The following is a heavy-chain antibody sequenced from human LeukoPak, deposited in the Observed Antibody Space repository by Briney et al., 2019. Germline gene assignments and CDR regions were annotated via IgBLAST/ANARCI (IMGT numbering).Heavy chain of an antibody. CDR1: GGSISSYY. Sequence: SETLSLTCSVSGGSISSYYWSWIRQPPGKGLEWIGYIYYSGSTNYNPSLKSRVTISVDKSKNQFSLKLSSVTAADTAVYYCARNLVVGATNYYYYGTDVWGQGTTVTVSS. CDR3: ARNLVVGATNYYYYGTDV. D-gene: IGHD2-15*01. CDR2: IYYSGST. J-gene: IGHJ6*02. V-gene: IGHV4-59*01.